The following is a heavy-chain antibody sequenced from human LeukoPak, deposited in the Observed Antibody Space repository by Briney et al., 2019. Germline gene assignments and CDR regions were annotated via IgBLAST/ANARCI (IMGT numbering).Heavy chain of an antibody. J-gene: IGHJ4*02. CDR2: IYLGGGT. D-gene: IGHD3-22*01. V-gene: IGHV3-53*01. CDR1: GIALTTNY. CDR3: ASPSNNSRYAFDY. Sequence: QPGRSLRLSCAASGIALTTNYMSWVRQAPGKGLEWVSVIYLGGGTHHADSVKGRFTISRDYSMNTLYLEMNSLRVEDTAIYYCASPSNNSRYAFDYWGQGTLVTVSS.